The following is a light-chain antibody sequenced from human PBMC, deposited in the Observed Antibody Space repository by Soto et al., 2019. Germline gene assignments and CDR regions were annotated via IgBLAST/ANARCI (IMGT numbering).Light chain of an antibody. CDR1: SSDVGGYNY. CDR2: DVS. J-gene: IGLJ1*01. CDR3: XSXXXXXXXX. V-gene: IGLV2-11*01. Sequence: QSALTQPRSVSGSPGQSVTISCTGTSSDVGGYNYVSWYQQHPGKAPKLMIYDVSKRPSGVPDRFSGSKSGNTASLTISGXXXXXXAXYYCXSXXXXXXXXFGXGT.